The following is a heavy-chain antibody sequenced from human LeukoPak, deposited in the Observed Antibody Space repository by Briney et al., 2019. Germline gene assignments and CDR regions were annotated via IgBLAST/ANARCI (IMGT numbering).Heavy chain of an antibody. V-gene: IGHV4-34*01. J-gene: IGHJ4*02. CDR2: INHSGST. CDR1: GGSFSGYH. Sequence: SETLSLTCAVYGGSFSGYHWSWIRQPPGKGLEWIGEINHSGSTNYNPSLKSRVTISVDTSKNQFSLKLSSVTAADTAVYYCARGTTMIIMTTVTDYFDYWGQGTLVTVSS. CDR3: ARGTTMIIMTTVTDYFDY. D-gene: IGHD4-17*01.